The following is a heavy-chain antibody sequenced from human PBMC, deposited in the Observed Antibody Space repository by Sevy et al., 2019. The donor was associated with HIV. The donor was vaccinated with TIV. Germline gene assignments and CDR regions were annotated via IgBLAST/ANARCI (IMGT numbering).Heavy chain of an antibody. Sequence: GGSLRLSCAASGFTFSSYGMHWVRQAPGKGLEWVAVIWYDASNKYYADSVKGRFTISRDNSKNTLYLQMNSLRAEDTAVYYCARDGSYSSTPAFDYWGQGTLVTVSS. D-gene: IGHD6-13*01. CDR2: IWYDASNK. CDR3: ARDGSYSSTPAFDY. V-gene: IGHV3-33*01. J-gene: IGHJ4*02. CDR1: GFTFSSYG.